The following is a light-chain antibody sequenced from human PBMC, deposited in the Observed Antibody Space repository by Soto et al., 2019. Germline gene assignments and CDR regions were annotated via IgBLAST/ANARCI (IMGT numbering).Light chain of an antibody. CDR3: QQSYNAPFT. Sequence: DSQMTQSPSSLSASIGDRVTITCRASQDLIIYLNWYQQKPGKAPKLLIYAASNLQSGVPSRFSGSGSGTEFTLTIGSLQPEDFATYYCQQSYNAPFTFGPGTKVYIK. V-gene: IGKV1-39*01. J-gene: IGKJ3*01. CDR1: QDLIIY. CDR2: AAS.